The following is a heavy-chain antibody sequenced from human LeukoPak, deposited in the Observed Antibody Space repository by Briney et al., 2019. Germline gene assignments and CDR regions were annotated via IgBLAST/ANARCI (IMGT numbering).Heavy chain of an antibody. D-gene: IGHD6-19*01. CDR1: GFTFSNYI. V-gene: IGHV3-30*04. Sequence: GGSLRLSCAASGFTFSNYIMHWVRQAPGKGLDWVAVIIENGSNQYYADSVKGRFTISKDNSKNTLFLQMNSLRGEDTAMYYCARVQGGGYRTADYWGQGTLVTVSS. CDR3: ARVQGGGYRTADY. J-gene: IGHJ4*02. CDR2: IIENGSNQ.